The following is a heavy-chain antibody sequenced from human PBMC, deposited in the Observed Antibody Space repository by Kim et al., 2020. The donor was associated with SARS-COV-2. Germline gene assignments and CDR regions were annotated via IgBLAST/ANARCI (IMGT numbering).Heavy chain of an antibody. Sequence: SETLSLTCTVSGGSVSSTSYYWTWIRQPPGKGLEWIGYIYYTGSTIYNPSLKSRVTISVDPSKNQFSLNLSSVTAADTAVYYCARVGTVTTKSTQFDYWGRGTLVTVSS. CDR3: ARVGTVTTKSTQFDY. CDR1: GGSVSSTSYY. CDR2: IYYTGST. V-gene: IGHV4-61*01. J-gene: IGHJ4*02. D-gene: IGHD4-17*01.